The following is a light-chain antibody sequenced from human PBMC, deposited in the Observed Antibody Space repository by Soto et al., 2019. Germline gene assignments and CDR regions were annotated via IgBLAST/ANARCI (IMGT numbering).Light chain of an antibody. Sequence: QSVLTQPPSASGTPGQRVTISCSGSTSTIGSKTLNWYQQLPGSAPKLLIYTTNQRPSGVPDRFSGSKSGTSASLAISGLQSEDEAHYYCQSYDNSLSGSWVFGGGTKLTVL. CDR2: TTN. CDR3: QSYDNSLSGSWV. CDR1: TSTIGSKT. J-gene: IGLJ3*02. V-gene: IGLV1-44*01.